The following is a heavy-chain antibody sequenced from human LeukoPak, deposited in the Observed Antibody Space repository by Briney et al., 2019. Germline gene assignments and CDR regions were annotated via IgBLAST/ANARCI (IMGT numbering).Heavy chain of an antibody. Sequence: PGGSLRLSCAASGFTFSNAWMSWVRQAPGKGLEWVGRIKSKIDGGTTDYAAPVKGRFTISRDDSKNTLYLQMNSLKTEDTAVYYCTTSLGLWFGELPFDYWGQGTLVTVSS. J-gene: IGHJ4*02. CDR3: TTSLGLWFGELPFDY. CDR1: GFTFSNAW. CDR2: IKSKIDGGTT. D-gene: IGHD3-10*01. V-gene: IGHV3-15*01.